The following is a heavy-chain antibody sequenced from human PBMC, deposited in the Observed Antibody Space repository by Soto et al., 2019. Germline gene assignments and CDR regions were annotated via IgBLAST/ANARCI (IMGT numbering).Heavy chain of an antibody. J-gene: IGHJ1*01. CDR3: AKYDRHYDITGYYFTLQH. V-gene: IGHV3-23*01. CDR2: ITTTGGTT. D-gene: IGHD3-22*01. CDR1: GFTFSSFA. Sequence: PGGSLRLSCAASGFTFSSFAMSWVRQAPGKGLKWVSGITTTGGTTYYADSVEGRFSISRDNSKNTLFLQLNSLRAEDTAVYYCAKYDRHYDITGYYFTLQHWGQGTLVTVSS.